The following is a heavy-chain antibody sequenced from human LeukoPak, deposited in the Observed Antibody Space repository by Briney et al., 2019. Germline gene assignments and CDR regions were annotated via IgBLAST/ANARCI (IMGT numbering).Heavy chain of an antibody. Sequence: SETLSLTCAVYGGSFSGYYWSWSRQPPGKGLEWIGEINHSGSTNYNPSLKSRVTISVDTSKNQFSLKLRSVTAADTAVYYCARVRGSYSWYFDLWGRGTLVTVSS. CDR1: GGSFSGYY. D-gene: IGHD1-26*01. V-gene: IGHV4-34*01. CDR2: INHSGST. J-gene: IGHJ2*01. CDR3: ARVRGSYSWYFDL.